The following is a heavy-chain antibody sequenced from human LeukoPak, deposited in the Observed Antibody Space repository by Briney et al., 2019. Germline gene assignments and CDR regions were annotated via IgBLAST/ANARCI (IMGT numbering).Heavy chain of an antibody. CDR3: AKAELGYCSGGSCGRWFDP. CDR1: GFTFSSYG. J-gene: IGHJ5*02. D-gene: IGHD2-15*01. Sequence: PGGSLRLSCAASGFTFSSYGMHWVRQAPGKGLEWVAFIRYDGSDKYYADSVKGRFTISRDNSKNTLYLQMNSLRAEDTAVYYCAKAELGYCSGGSCGRWFDPWGQGTLVTVSS. V-gene: IGHV3-30*02. CDR2: IRYDGSDK.